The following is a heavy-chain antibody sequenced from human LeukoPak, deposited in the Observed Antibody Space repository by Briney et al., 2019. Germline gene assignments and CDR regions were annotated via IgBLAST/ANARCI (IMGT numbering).Heavy chain of an antibody. CDR1: GFTFSTYW. V-gene: IGHV3-7*01. CDR3: ARDWYSNYLHY. J-gene: IGHJ4*02. Sequence: SGGSLRLSCAASGFTFSTYWMSWVRQAPGKGLEWVANIKEDGSEKYYVDSVKGRFTISRDNAKNSLYLQMHSLRAEDTAVYYCARDWYSNYLHYWGQGTLVTVSS. D-gene: IGHD4-11*01. CDR2: IKEDGSEK.